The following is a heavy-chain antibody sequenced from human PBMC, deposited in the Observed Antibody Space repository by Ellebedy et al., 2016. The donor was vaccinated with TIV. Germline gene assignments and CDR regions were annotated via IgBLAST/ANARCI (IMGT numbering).Heavy chain of an antibody. V-gene: IGHV1-8*01. CDR3: ARIGSPGYGMDV. J-gene: IGHJ6*02. D-gene: IGHD6-19*01. CDR2: MNPNSGNT. CDR1: GYTFTSYD. Sequence: ASVKVSCXASGYTFTSYDINWVRQATGQGLEWMGWMNPNSGNTGYAQKFQGRVTMTRNTSISTAYMELSSLRSEDTAVYYCARIGSPGYGMDVWGQGTTVTVSS.